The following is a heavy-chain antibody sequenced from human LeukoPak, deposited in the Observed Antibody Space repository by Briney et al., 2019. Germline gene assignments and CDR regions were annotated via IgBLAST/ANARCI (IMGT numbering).Heavy chain of an antibody. CDR3: ARVGIRFLEQYYFDY. V-gene: IGHV3-74*01. CDR2: INSDGFSI. CDR1: GFTFSAYW. D-gene: IGHD3-3*01. Sequence: GGSLRLSCAASGFTFSAYWMHWVRQAPGKGLVWVSRINSDGFSIAYADSVKGRFTISRDNAKNTLYLHMNSLRAEDTAVYYCARVGIRFLEQYYFDYWGQGTLVTVSS. J-gene: IGHJ4*02.